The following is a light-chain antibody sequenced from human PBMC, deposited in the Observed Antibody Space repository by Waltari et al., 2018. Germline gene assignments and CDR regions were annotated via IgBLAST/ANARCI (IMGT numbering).Light chain of an antibody. CDR2: EAF. J-gene: IGKJ5*01. CDR1: QSVSSY. Sequence: EIVLTQPPATLSFSPGETPCLSCRASQSVSSYLIRDQQKPGQAPRILIYEAFNRATGIPARFSGSGSGTDFTLTISSLEPEDFAVYYCQQRANWPITFGQGTRLEIK. V-gene: IGKV3-11*01. CDR3: QQRANWPIT.